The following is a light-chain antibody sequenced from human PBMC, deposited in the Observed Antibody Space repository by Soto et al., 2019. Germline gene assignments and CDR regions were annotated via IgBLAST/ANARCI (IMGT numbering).Light chain of an antibody. V-gene: IGKV1-6*01. Sequence: AIQMTQSPSSLSASVGDRVTITCRASQGIRIDLGWYQQKPGKAPKLLIYAASSLHSGVPSRFSGSGSGTDFTLTISSLQPEDFATYYCLQDYNSPFTFGPGTKVDIK. CDR1: QGIRID. J-gene: IGKJ3*01. CDR3: LQDYNSPFT. CDR2: AAS.